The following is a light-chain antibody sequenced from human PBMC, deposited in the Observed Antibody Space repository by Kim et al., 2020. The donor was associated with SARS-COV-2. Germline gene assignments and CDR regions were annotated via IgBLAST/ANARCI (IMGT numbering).Light chain of an antibody. CDR3: QQYNSWT. CDR1: QSISSW. V-gene: IGKV1-5*03. Sequence: LSASVGDRVTVTCRASQSISSWLAWYQQKPGKAPKLLFYKASSLESGVPSRFSGSGSGTEFTLTISSLQPDDFATYYCQQYNSWTFGQGTKVDIK. J-gene: IGKJ1*01. CDR2: KAS.